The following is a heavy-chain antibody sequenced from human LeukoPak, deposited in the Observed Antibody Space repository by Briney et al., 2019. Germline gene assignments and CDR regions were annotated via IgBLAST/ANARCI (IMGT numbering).Heavy chain of an antibody. V-gene: IGHV1-2*02. Sequence: GASVKVSCKASGYTFTDYYMHWVRQAPGQGLEWVGWINPNNSGTNYAQKFQGRVTMTRDTSINTAYMELRWLRSDDTAVYYCASASSSGIQLPLDTPNIWGQGTMVTVSS. CDR2: INPNNSGT. CDR1: GYTFTDYY. J-gene: IGHJ3*02. D-gene: IGHD5-18*01. CDR3: ASASSSGIQLPLDTPNI.